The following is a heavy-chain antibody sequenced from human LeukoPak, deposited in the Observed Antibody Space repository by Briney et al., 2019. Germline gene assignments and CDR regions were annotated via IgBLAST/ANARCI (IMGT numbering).Heavy chain of an antibody. CDR1: GFTFTSSA. J-gene: IGHJ4*02. CDR2: IVVGSGNT. D-gene: IGHD6-6*01. CDR3: AAENSIAARQYY. Sequence: SVKVSCKASGFTFTSSAVQWVRQARGQRLEWIGWIVVGSGNTNYAQKFQERVTITRDMSTSTAYMELSSLRSEDTAVYYCAAENSIAARQYYWGQGTLVTVSS. V-gene: IGHV1-58*01.